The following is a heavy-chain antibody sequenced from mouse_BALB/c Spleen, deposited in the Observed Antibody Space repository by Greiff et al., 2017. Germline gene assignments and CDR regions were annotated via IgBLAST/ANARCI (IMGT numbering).Heavy chain of an antibody. CDR1: GYNFTSYW. D-gene: IGHD1-1*02. Sequence: VQLQQPGAELVKPGTSVKLSCKASGYNFTSYWINWVKLRPGQGLEWIGDIYPGSGSTNYNEKFKSKATLTVDTSSSTAYMQLSSLASEDSALYYCASGNYFDYWGQGTTLTVSS. J-gene: IGHJ2*01. V-gene: IGHV1-55*01. CDR2: IYPGSGST. CDR3: ASGNYFDY.